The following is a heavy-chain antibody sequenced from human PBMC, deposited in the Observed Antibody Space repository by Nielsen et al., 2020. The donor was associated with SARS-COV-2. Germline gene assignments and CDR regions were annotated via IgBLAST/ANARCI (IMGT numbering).Heavy chain of an antibody. J-gene: IGHJ6*03. CDR3: VRTARGNSFGLSSYYYYYMDV. D-gene: IGHD5-18*01. CDR2: IDWDDDK. V-gene: IGHV2-70*11. CDR1: GFSLSTSGMC. Sequence: SGPTLVKPTQTLTLTCTFSGFSLSTSGMCVSWIRQPPGKALEWPARIDWDDDKYYSTSLKTRLTISKGTSKNQVVLTVTNMDPVDTATYYCVRTARGNSFGLSSYYYYYMDVWGKGATVTVSS.